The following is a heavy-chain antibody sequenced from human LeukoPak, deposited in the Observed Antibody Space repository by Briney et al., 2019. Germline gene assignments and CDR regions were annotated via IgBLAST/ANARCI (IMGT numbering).Heavy chain of an antibody. J-gene: IGHJ4*02. V-gene: IGHV4-59*12. D-gene: IGHD1-1*01. CDR3: AGIEMATTKFAC. Sequence: SETLSLTCTVSGGSISSYYWSWIRQPPGKGLEWIGYIYYSGSTNYNPSLKSRVTISVDTSKNQFSLKLRSVTAADTAVYYCAGIEMATTKFACWGQGTLVTVSS. CDR2: IYYSGST. CDR1: GGSISSYY.